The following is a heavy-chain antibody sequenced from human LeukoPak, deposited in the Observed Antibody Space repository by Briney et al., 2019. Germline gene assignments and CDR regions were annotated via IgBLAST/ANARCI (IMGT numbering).Heavy chain of an antibody. Sequence: GGSLRLSCAASGFTFSSYSMTWVRQAPGKGLEWVSYISSSSSIIYYADSVKGRFTISRDNAKNSLYLQMNSLRDEDTAAYYCARWFSTGRGFFDYWGQGILVTVSS. D-gene: IGHD6-19*01. CDR1: GFTFSSYS. CDR3: ARWFSTGRGFFDY. CDR2: ISSSSSII. J-gene: IGHJ4*02. V-gene: IGHV3-48*02.